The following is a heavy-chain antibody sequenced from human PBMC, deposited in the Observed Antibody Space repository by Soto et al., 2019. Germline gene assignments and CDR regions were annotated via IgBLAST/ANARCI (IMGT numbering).Heavy chain of an antibody. Sequence: QVQLQESGPGLVKPSETLSLTCTVSGGSFRTYYWSWIRQPPGKGLEWIGYIYYTGSTNYNPSLKRRVTISVDTSKNQFALKLSSVTAADTAVYYCARGYGYNYVGYWGQGTLVTVSS. CDR1: GGSFRTYY. J-gene: IGHJ4*02. CDR3: ARGYGYNYVGY. CDR2: IYYTGST. D-gene: IGHD5-18*01. V-gene: IGHV4-59*01.